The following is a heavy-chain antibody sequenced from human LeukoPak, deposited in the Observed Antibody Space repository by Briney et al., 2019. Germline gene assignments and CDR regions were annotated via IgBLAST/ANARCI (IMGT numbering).Heavy chain of an antibody. CDR2: IYPGDSDT. J-gene: IGHJ6*02. CDR3: ARSHWYCSSTSCYYYYYYGMDV. V-gene: IGHV5-51*01. Sequence: GESLQISCKGSGYRFTSYWIGWVRQMPGKGLEWMGIIYPGDSDTRYSPSFQGQVTISADKSISTAYLQWSSLKASDTAMYYCARSHWYCSSTSCYYYYYYGMDVWGQGTTVTVSS. CDR1: GYRFTSYW. D-gene: IGHD2-2*01.